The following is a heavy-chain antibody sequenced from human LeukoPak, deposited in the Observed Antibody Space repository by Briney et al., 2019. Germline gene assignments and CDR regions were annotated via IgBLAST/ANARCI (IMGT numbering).Heavy chain of an antibody. D-gene: IGHD6-19*01. J-gene: IGHJ4*02. Sequence: ASVKVSCKASGYTFTGDYMHWVRQAPGQGLERMGWINPNSGGTKYAQKFQGRVTMTRDTSISTAYMELSRLRSDDTAVYYCASRSPDSSGWLYWGQGTLVTVSS. CDR3: ASRSPDSSGWLY. V-gene: IGHV1-2*02. CDR1: GYTFTGDY. CDR2: INPNSGGT.